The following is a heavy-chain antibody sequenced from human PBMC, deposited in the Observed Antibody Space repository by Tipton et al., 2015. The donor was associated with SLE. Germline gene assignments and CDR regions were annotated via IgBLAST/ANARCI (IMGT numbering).Heavy chain of an antibody. V-gene: IGHV4-4*09. D-gene: IGHD1-1*01. Sequence: TLSLTCTVSGGSIRPFSWSWIRQPPGKGLEWIGDFYTSGTPIYNASLKSRITISVDPSKNHCSLRLRSVSAADTAVYSCVSLTATGQEIWGRGTLVTVSS. CDR1: GGSIRPFS. CDR2: FYTSGTP. J-gene: IGHJ4*02. CDR3: VSLTATGQEI.